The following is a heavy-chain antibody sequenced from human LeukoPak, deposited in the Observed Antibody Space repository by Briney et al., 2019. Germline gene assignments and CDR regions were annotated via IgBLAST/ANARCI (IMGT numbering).Heavy chain of an antibody. D-gene: IGHD2-2*02. CDR2: INHSGST. CDR1: GGSFSGYY. CDR3: TRSGLTGMRKYPRADYYYYGMDV. V-gene: IGHV4-34*01. J-gene: IGHJ6*02. Sequence: SETLSLTCAVYGGSFSGYYWSWIRQPPGEGLEWIGEINHSGSTNYNPSLTSRVTISVDTSKNQFSLKLSSVTAADTAVYFCTRSGLTGMRKYPRADYYYYGMDVWGQGTAVTVSS.